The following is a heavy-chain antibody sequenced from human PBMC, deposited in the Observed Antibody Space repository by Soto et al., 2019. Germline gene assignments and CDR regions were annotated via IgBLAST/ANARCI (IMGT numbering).Heavy chain of an antibody. V-gene: IGHV1-69*04. D-gene: IGHD6-19*01. CDR2: IIPMLGIT. Sequence: ASVKVSCKASGGTFSTYTITWVRQAPGQGLEWMGRIIPMLGITNYAQRFQGRVTITADTSTSTAYMELSSLRSEDTAQYYCARDKGLVGWGQGTLVTVSS. CDR1: GGTFSTYT. CDR3: ARDKGLVG. J-gene: IGHJ4*02.